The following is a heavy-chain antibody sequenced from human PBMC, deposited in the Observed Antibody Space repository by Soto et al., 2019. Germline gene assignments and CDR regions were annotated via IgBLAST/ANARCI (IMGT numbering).Heavy chain of an antibody. J-gene: IGHJ4*02. CDR3: ARGRSSSSSCSCDY. CDR1: GGSFSGYY. D-gene: IGHD6-6*01. V-gene: IGHV4-34*01. CDR2: INHSGST. Sequence: QVQLQQWGAGLLKPSETLSLTCAVYGGSFSGYYWSWIRQPPGKGLEWIGEINHSGSTNYNPSLKSRVTISVDTSKNQFSLKLSSVTAADTAVYYCARGRSSSSSCSCDYWGQGSLVTVSS.